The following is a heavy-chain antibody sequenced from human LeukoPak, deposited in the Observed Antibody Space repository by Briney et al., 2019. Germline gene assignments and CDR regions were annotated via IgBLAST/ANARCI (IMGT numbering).Heavy chain of an antibody. D-gene: IGHD3-9*01. V-gene: IGHV3-66*01. J-gene: IGHJ6*03. CDR1: GFTVSSNY. CDR2: IYSGGST. CDR3: ARVAYDILTGSAYYYYYMDV. Sequence: PGGSLRLSCAASGFTVSSNYMSWVRQAPGKGLEWVSVIYSGGSTYYADSVKGRFTISRDNSKNTLYLQMNSLRAEDTAVYYCARVAYDILTGSAYYYYYMDVWGKGTTVTISS.